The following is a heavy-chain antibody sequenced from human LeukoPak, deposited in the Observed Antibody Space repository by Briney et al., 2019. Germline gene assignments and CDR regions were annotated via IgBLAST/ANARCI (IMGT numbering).Heavy chain of an antibody. CDR3: AKRMYYDILTGYSTEYYFDY. CDR2: ISGSGGST. CDR1: GFTFSSYA. D-gene: IGHD3-9*01. J-gene: IGHJ4*02. Sequence: GGSLRLSCAASGFTFSSYAMSWVRQAPGKGLEWVSAISGSGGSTYYADSVKGRFTISRGNSKNTLYLQMNSLRAEDTAVYYCAKRMYYDILTGYSTEYYFDYWGQGTLVTVSS. V-gene: IGHV3-23*01.